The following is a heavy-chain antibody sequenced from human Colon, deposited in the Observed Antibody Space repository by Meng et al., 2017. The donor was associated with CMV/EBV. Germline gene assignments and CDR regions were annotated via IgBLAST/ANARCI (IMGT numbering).Heavy chain of an antibody. D-gene: IGHD1-1*01. CDR3: AREPDDGEGFDP. J-gene: IGHJ5*02. CDR2: IFSDAST. Sequence: GGSLRLSCAASGFSVCGYYMSWVRQAPGKGLEWVSVIFSDASTLSIQSVAGRFTVSRDTLRNTVYLQMNSLRVDDTAVYYCAREPDDGEGFDPWGQGALVTVSS. CDR1: GFSVCGYY. V-gene: IGHV3-53*01.